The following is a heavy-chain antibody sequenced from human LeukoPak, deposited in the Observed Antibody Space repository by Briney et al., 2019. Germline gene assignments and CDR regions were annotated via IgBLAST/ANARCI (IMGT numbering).Heavy chain of an antibody. D-gene: IGHD2-2*01. CDR3: AKDPYCSSTSCPTEFDWFDP. V-gene: IGHV3-23*01. Sequence: PGGSLRLSCAASGFTFSSYAMSWVRQAPGKGLEWVSAISGSGGSTYYADSVKGRFTISRDNSKNTLYLQMNSLRAEDTAVYYCAKDPYCSSTSCPTEFDWFDPWGQGTLVTVSS. J-gene: IGHJ5*02. CDR2: ISGSGGST. CDR1: GFTFSSYA.